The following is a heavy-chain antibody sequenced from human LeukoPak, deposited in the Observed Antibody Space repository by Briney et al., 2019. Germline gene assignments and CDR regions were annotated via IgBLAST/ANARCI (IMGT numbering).Heavy chain of an antibody. CDR1: GLTVNSNY. Sequence: GGSLRLSCEASGLTVNSNYTSWVRQAPGKGLEWVSSISSSSSYIYYADSVKGRFTISRDNAKNSLYLQMNSLRAEDTAVYYCARDSRGGYYYYMDVWGKGTTVTVSS. CDR3: ARDSRGGYYYYMDV. V-gene: IGHV3-21*01. CDR2: ISSSSSYI. J-gene: IGHJ6*03. D-gene: IGHD3-16*01.